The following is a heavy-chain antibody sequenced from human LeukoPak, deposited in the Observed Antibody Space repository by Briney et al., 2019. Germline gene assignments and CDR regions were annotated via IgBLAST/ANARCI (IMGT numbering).Heavy chain of an antibody. CDR2: ISGSGGST. D-gene: IGHD5-18*01. CDR1: GFTFSSYA. J-gene: IGHJ4*02. CDR3: AKHTAMVTYYFDY. Sequence: GGSLRLSCAASGFTFSSYAMSWVRQAPGKGLEWVSAISGSGGSTYYADSVKGRFTISRDKSKNTLYLQMNSLRAEDTAVYYCAKHTAMVTYYFDYWGQGTLVTVSS. V-gene: IGHV3-23*01.